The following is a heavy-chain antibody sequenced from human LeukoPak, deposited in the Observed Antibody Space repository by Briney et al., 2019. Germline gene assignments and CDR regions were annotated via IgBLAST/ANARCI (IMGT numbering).Heavy chain of an antibody. D-gene: IGHD1-26*01. CDR2: IGGGGEST. J-gene: IGHJ4*02. CDR3: AKVLSGSQDY. CDR1: GFTFSSYA. Sequence: GGSLRLFCAASGFTFSSYAMSWVRQAPGKGLEWVSTIGGGGESTYYADSVKGRFTISRDNSKNTVYLQMNSLRAEDAAVYYCAKVLSGSQDYWVQGTLVTVFS. V-gene: IGHV3-23*01.